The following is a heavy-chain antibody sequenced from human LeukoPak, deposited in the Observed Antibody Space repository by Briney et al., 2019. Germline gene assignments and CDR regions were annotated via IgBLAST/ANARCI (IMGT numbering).Heavy chain of an antibody. CDR3: ARGGGDCYSCVFDI. V-gene: IGHV3-66*01. CDR2: IYSGGNT. D-gene: IGHD2-21*02. J-gene: IGHJ3*02. Sequence: GGSLRLSCAASGGTVNNIYMSWVRQAPGKGLEWVSVIYSGGNTYYADSVKGRFTISRDNSKNTLYLQMNSLRAEDTAVYYCARGGGDCYSCVFDIWGQGTRVTVSS. CDR1: GGTVNNIY.